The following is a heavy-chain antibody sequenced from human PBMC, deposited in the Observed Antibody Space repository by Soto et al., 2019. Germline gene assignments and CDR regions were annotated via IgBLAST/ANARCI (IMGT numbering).Heavy chain of an antibody. D-gene: IGHD1-7*01. J-gene: IGHJ4*02. V-gene: IGHV1-18*01. CDR3: ARASRYYWNYMMY. CDR1: GYTFSNDA. CDR2: VSAYNGNT. Sequence: QVQLVQSGAEVKKPGASVKVSCKASGYTFSNDAITWVRQAPGQGREWMGGVSAYNGNTNYAQKFKGRVTMTTDTSASTAYMEIRSLRYDDTAVYFCARASRYYWNYMMYWGQGTLVTVSS.